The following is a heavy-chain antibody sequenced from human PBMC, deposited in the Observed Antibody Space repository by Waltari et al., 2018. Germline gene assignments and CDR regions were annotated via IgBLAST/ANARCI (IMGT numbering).Heavy chain of an antibody. D-gene: IGHD3-10*01. CDR2: FDPEDGET. Sequence: QVQLVQSGTEVKKPGASVKVSCKVSGYTLTELSMHWVRQAPGKGLEWMGGFDPEDGETIYAQKFQGRVTMTEDTSTDTAYMELSSLRSEDTAVYYCATVTYYYGSGSYYFDYWGQGTLVTVSS. CDR3: ATVTYYYGSGSYYFDY. CDR1: GYTLTELS. V-gene: IGHV1-24*01. J-gene: IGHJ4*02.